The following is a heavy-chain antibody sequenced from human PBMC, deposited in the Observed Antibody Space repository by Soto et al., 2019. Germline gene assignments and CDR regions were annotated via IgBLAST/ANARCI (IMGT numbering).Heavy chain of an antibody. D-gene: IGHD5-18*01. CDR2: ISYDGSNK. CDR1: GFTFSSHG. Sequence: PGGSLRLSCAASGFTFSSHGMHWVRQAPGKGLEWVAVISYDGSNKYYADSVKGRFTISRDNSKNTLYLQMNSLRAEDTAVYYCAPLPRRGYSYGKMTGWGQGTLVTVSS. J-gene: IGHJ4*02. V-gene: IGHV3-30*03. CDR3: APLPRRGYSYGKMTG.